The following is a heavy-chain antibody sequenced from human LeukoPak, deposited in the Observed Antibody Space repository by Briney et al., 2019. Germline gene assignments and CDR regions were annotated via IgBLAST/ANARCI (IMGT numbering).Heavy chain of an antibody. J-gene: IGHJ4*02. D-gene: IGHD3-22*01. CDR2: IYSGGST. CDR1: GFTVSSNY. Sequence: GGSLRLSCAASGFTVSSNYMSWVRQAPGEGLEWVSVIYSGGSTYYADSVKGRFTISRDNSKNTLYLQMNSLRAEDTAVYYCARGDYYDSSGYYYPSDYWGQGTLVTVSS. V-gene: IGHV3-66*01. CDR3: ARGDYYDSSGYYYPSDY.